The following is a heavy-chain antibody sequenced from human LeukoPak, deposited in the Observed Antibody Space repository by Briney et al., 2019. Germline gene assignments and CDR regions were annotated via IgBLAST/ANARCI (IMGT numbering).Heavy chain of an antibody. CDR3: ARDQSNYDFWSGYYNWYYYYGMDV. CDR2: ISSSSSYI. J-gene: IGHJ6*02. CDR1: GFTFSSFS. Sequence: GGSLRLSCAASGFTFSSFSMNWVRQAPGKGLEWVSSISSSSSYIYYADSVKGRFTISRDNAKNSLYLQMNSLRAEDTAVYYCARDQSNYDFWSGYYNWYYYYGMDVWGQGTTVTVS. D-gene: IGHD3-3*01. V-gene: IGHV3-21*01.